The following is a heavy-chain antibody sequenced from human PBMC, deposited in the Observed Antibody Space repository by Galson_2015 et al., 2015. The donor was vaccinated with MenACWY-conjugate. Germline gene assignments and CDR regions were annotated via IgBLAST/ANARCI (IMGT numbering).Heavy chain of an antibody. V-gene: IGHV4-31*03. J-gene: IGHJ4*02. CDR1: GGSIRSGGYY. D-gene: IGHD3-10*01. CDR2: IYYSGST. Sequence: TLSLTCTVSGGSIRSGGYYWSWIRQHPGKGLEWIGFIYYSGSTYHHPSLKSRLTMSVDTSRNQFSMDLRSVTAADTAVYYCARKSGSGSYYEASFDYWGQGTLVTVSS. CDR3: ARKSGSGSYYEASFDY.